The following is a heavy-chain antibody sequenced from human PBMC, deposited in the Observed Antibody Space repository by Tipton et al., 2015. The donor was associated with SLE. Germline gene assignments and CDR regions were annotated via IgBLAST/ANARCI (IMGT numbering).Heavy chain of an antibody. CDR1: GFTFSNYA. CDR2: IAGSGGST. CDR3: TRDVSRVSGSFYFDY. J-gene: IGHJ4*02. D-gene: IGHD6-19*01. Sequence: SLRLSCAASGFTFSNYAMNWVRRAPGKGLEWVSTIAGSGGSTYHADSVRGRFTISRDNSEYSMYLQMNSLRTEDTALYYCTRDVSRVSGSFYFDYLGQGTLVTVSS. V-gene: IGHV3-23*01.